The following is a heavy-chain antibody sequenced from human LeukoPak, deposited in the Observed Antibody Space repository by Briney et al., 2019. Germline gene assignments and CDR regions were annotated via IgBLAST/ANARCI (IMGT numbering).Heavy chain of an antibody. V-gene: IGHV1-18*04. CDR1: GYTFTGYY. D-gene: IGHD3-9*01. CDR2: INPNNGNT. CDR3: ASVLRYFDWLGAFDI. J-gene: IGHJ3*02. Sequence: ASVKVSCKASGYTFTGYYMHWVRQAPGQGLEWMGWINPNNGNTNYAQKLQGRVTMTTDTSTSTAYMELRSLRSDDTAVYYCASVLRYFDWLGAFDIWGQGTMVTVSS.